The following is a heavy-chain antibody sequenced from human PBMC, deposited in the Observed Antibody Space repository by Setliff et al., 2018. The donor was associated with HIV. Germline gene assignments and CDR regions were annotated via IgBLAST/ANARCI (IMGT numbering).Heavy chain of an antibody. J-gene: IGHJ4*02. Sequence: TLSLTCTVSGYSISSGYYWGWIRQPPGKGLEWIGSIYYSGRTYYNPSLKSRVTISVDTSKNQFSLKLSSVTAADTAVYYCARVGWDYYDSSGVGEFDYWGQGTLVTVSS. D-gene: IGHD3-22*01. CDR1: GYSISSGYY. CDR2: IYYSGRT. CDR3: ARVGWDYYDSSGVGEFDY. V-gene: IGHV4-38-2*02.